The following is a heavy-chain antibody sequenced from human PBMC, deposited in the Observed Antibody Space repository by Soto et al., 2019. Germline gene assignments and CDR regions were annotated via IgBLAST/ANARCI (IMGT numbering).Heavy chain of an antibody. J-gene: IGHJ6*02. CDR3: ARVNGYYYYGMDV. CDR2: ISSSGSII. V-gene: IGHV3-11*01. D-gene: IGHD3-22*01. Sequence: GGSLRLSCTASGFTFSDYYMSWIRQAPGKGLEWVSDISSSGSIIYYADSVKGRFTISRDNAKNSLYLQMNSLRAEDTAVYYCARVNGYYYYGMDVWGQGTTVTVSS. CDR1: GFTFSDYY.